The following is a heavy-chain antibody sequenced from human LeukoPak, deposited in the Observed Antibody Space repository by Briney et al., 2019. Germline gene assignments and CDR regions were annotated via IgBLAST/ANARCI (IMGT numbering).Heavy chain of an antibody. CDR3: ARGYYYDSSGIDY. CDR2: IYTSGST. D-gene: IGHD3-22*01. Sequence: SETLSLTCTVSGGSISSGSYYWSWIRQPAGKGLEWIGRIYTSGSTNYNPSLKSRVTISVDTSKNQFSLKLSSVTAADPAVYYCARGYYYDSSGIDYWGQGTLVTVSS. CDR1: GGSISSGSYY. J-gene: IGHJ4*02. V-gene: IGHV4-61*02.